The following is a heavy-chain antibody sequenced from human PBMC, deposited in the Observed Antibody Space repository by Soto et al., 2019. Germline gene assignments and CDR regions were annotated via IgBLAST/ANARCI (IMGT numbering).Heavy chain of an antibody. CDR1: GGSISSGGYS. J-gene: IGHJ4*02. Sequence: QLQLQESGSGLVKPSQTLSLTCAVSGGSISSGGYSWSWIRQPPGKGLEWIGYIYHSGSTYCNPSRKSRVTISLDRSKNLFSLKMRSVADADTAVYSCAAGGGLPRYYWGQGTLVTVSS. CDR3: AAGGGLPRYY. CDR2: IYHSGST. D-gene: IGHD5-12*01. V-gene: IGHV4-30-2*01.